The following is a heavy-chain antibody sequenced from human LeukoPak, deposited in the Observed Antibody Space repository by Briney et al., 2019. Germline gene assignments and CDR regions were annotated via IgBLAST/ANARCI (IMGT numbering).Heavy chain of an antibody. CDR1: GFTFSHYS. Sequence: GGSLRLSCAASGFTFSHYSINWVRQAPGKGLEWVSFISSSSSYIYYADSVKGRFTISRDNAKKSLYLEMNSLRAEDTAVYYCARDLRPYSGYDNLAFDIWGQGTMVTVSS. D-gene: IGHD5-12*01. CDR3: ARDLRPYSGYDNLAFDI. CDR2: ISSSSSYI. J-gene: IGHJ3*02. V-gene: IGHV3-21*01.